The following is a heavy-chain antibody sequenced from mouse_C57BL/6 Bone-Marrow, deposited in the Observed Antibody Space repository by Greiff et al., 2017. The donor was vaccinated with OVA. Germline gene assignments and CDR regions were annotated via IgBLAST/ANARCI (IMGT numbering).Heavy chain of an antibody. V-gene: IGHV1-69*01. CDR2: IDPSDSYT. Sequence: VQLQQPGAELVMPGASVKLSCKASGYTFTSYWMHWVKQRPGQGLEWIGEIDPSDSYTNYNHKFKGKSTLTVDKSSSTAYMQLSSLTSEDSAVYYCARGDGYSWYFDVWGTGTTVTVSS. CDR3: ARGDGYSWYFDV. D-gene: IGHD2-3*01. CDR1: GYTFTSYW. J-gene: IGHJ1*03.